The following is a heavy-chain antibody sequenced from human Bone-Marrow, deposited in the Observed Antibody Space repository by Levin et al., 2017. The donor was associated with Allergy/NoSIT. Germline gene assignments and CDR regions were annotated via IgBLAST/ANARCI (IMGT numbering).Heavy chain of an antibody. CDR3: ARGHFPYYYYGMDV. V-gene: IGHV1-18*01. CDR1: GFTFTTYG. Sequence: ASVKVSCKASGFTFTTYGLTWVRQAPGRGLEWMGWVSAYSGNTNYALNLQDRVTMTTDTATNTAYMELSSLRSDDTAIYYCARGHFPYYYYGMDVWGQGTTAVVSS. J-gene: IGHJ6*02. CDR2: VSAYSGNT.